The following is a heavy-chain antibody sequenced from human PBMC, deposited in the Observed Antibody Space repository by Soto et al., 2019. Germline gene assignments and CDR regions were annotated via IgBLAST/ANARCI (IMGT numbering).Heavy chain of an antibody. J-gene: IGHJ6*02. CDR1: GFTFSRSD. V-gene: IGHV3-73*01. Sequence: GESLKISCSASGFTFSRSDLHWVRQAPGKGLEWVGRVRSKIHNYATSFADSVRGRFTISRNDSDNTVSLEMSGLKSEDTALYYCSRHEEGRRMVFYGMDVWGQGTTVTVSS. CDR3: SRHEEGRRMVFYGMDV. CDR2: VRSKIHNYAT. D-gene: IGHD2-8*01.